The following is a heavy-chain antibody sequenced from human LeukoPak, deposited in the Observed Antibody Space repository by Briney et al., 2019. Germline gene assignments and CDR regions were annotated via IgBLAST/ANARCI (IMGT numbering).Heavy chain of an antibody. CDR3: AEVGVAAGYFQH. Sequence: GGSLRLSCAASGFTFSSYAMSWGRQAPGKGLEWGSAISGSGGSTYYADSVNGRFTISRDNSKNTLYLQMNSLRAEDTAVYYCAEVGVAAGYFQHWGQGTLVTVSS. CDR1: GFTFSSYA. J-gene: IGHJ1*01. D-gene: IGHD2-15*01. CDR2: ISGSGGST. V-gene: IGHV3-23*01.